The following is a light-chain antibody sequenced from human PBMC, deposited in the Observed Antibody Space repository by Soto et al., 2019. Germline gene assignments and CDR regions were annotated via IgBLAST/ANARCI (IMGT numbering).Light chain of an antibody. CDR3: QQANSFPIT. CDR1: QGISTW. V-gene: IGKV1-12*01. Sequence: EIKMAQSPSSVSASVGDRVTITWRASQGISTWLAWYQQKAGKAPNLLIYGASNLHSGVPSRFSGSGSGTNFTLTISSLQPEDFATYYCQQANSFPITFGQGTRLEIK. CDR2: GAS. J-gene: IGKJ5*01.